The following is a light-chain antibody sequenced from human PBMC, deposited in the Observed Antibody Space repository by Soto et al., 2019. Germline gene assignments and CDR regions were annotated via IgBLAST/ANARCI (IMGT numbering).Light chain of an antibody. CDR2: AAS. V-gene: IGKV1-39*01. CDR1: QNINTY. CDR3: QQSNRTPWT. Sequence: DIQLTQSPSFLSASVGDRVTITCRASQNINTYLNWYQEKPGTAPKLLICAASSLQSGVPSRFSGSTSGTDFTLTISSLQPEDFATYYCQQSNRTPWTFGQGTKVDIK. J-gene: IGKJ1*01.